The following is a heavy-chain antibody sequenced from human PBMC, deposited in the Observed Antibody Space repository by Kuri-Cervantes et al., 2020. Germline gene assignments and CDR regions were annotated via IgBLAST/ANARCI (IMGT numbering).Heavy chain of an antibody. CDR3: ARDLWYSSRAQHAFDI. CDR2: IYYSGST. D-gene: IGHD6-13*01. V-gene: IGHV4-39*02. Sequence: ESLKISCTVSGGSISSSSYYWGWIRQPPGKGLEWIGSIYYSGSTYYNPSLKSRVTISVDTSKNQFSLKLSSVTAADTAVYYCARDLWYSSRAQHAFDIWGQGTMVTVSS. CDR1: GGSISSSSYY. J-gene: IGHJ3*02.